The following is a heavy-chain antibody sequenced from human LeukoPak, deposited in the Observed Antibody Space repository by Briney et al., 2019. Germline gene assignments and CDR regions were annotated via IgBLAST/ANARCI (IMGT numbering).Heavy chain of an antibody. Sequence: ASVKVSCKASGYTFTGYYMHWVRQAPGQELEWMGWINPNSGGTNYAQKFQGRVTMTRDTSISTAYMELSRLRSDDTAVYYCARDKGTSYLSSFDYWGQGTLVTVSS. CDR3: ARDKGTSYLSSFDY. CDR1: GYTFTGYY. D-gene: IGHD6-6*01. CDR2: INPNSGGT. V-gene: IGHV1-2*02. J-gene: IGHJ4*02.